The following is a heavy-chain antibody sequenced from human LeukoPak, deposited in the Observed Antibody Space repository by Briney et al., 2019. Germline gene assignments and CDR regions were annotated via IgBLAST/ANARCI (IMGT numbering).Heavy chain of an antibody. D-gene: IGHD6-19*01. J-gene: IGHJ4*02. CDR2: IKQDGSEK. CDR3: ARVVVAGVSPHLDY. V-gene: IGHV3-7*01. Sequence: GGSLRLSCAASGFTFSSYWMSWVRQAPGKGLEWVANIKQDGSEKYYVDSVKGRFTISRDNAKNSLYLQMNSLRAEDTAVYYCARVVVAGVSPHLDYWGQGTLVTVSS. CDR1: GFTFSSYW.